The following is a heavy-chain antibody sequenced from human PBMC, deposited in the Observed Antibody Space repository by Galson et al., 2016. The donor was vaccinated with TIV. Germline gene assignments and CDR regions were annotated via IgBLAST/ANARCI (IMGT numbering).Heavy chain of an antibody. CDR2: ISSGGSGSTT. J-gene: IGHJ6*03. CDR1: GFTFSSYE. D-gene: IGHD1-14*01. CDR3: ASESRPEEPIYYYYMDL. V-gene: IGHV3-48*03. Sequence: SLRLSCAASGFTFSSYEMHWVRQAPGKGLEWVSYISSGGSGSTTHYADSVKGRFTISRDNAKNSLYLQMNSMRAEDTALYYCASESRPEEPIYYYYMDLWGKGTPVTVSS.